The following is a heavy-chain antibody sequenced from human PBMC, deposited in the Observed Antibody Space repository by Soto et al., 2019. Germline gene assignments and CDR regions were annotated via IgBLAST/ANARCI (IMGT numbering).Heavy chain of an antibody. V-gene: IGHV3-74*01. Sequence: EVQLVESGGGLVQPGGSQRLSCAAAGIAFDSHWMHWVRQAPGKGLVWVSRINGDGRSTFYADSVKGRFTISRDNARNTVYLQMNSLRAEDTGVYYCARGIQWRYGMDVWGQGTTVTVSS. CDR2: INGDGRST. CDR1: GIAFDSHW. D-gene: IGHD5-12*01. CDR3: ARGIQWRYGMDV. J-gene: IGHJ6*02.